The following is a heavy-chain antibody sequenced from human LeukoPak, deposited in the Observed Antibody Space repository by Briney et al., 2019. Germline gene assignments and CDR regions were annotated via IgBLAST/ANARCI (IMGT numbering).Heavy chain of an antibody. V-gene: IGHV3-23*01. D-gene: IGHD6-19*01. CDR1: GFTVSSNY. CDR2: ISGSGGST. Sequence: PGGSLRLSCAASGFTVSSNYMSWVRQAPGKGLEWVSAISGSGGSTYYADSVKGRFTIPRDNSKNTLYLQMNSLRAEDTAVYYCAKDTFASTIEMSIAVAGTYFDYWGQGTLVTVSS. CDR3: AKDTFASTIEMSIAVAGTYFDY. J-gene: IGHJ4*02.